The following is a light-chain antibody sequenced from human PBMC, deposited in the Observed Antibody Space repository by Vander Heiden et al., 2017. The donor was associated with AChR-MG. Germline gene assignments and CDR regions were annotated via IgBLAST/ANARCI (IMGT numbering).Light chain of an antibody. V-gene: IGLV9-49*01. CDR1: SGYSSYK. CDR2: VGTGGIVG. Sequence: QPVLTQPPSASASLRASVTLTCNLSSGYSSYKVDWYQQRPGKGPRFVMRVGTGGIVGSKGDGIPDRFSALGSGLNRYLTIKNIQEEDESDYHCGADHGSGSSFVFGGGTKLTVL. CDR3: GADHGSGSSFV. J-gene: IGLJ2*01.